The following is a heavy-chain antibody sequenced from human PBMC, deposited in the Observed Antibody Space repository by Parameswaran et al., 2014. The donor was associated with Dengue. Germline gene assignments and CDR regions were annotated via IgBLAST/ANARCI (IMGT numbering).Heavy chain of an antibody. CDR2: IYYSGST. Sequence: VRQAPGKGLEWIGSIYYSGSTYYNPSLKSRVTISVDTSKNQFSLKLSSVTAADTAVYYCAIQTYYYDSSGYSGYVYWGQGTLVTVSS. CDR3: AIQTYYYDSSGYSGYVY. V-gene: IGHV4-39*07. D-gene: IGHD3-22*01. J-gene: IGHJ4*02.